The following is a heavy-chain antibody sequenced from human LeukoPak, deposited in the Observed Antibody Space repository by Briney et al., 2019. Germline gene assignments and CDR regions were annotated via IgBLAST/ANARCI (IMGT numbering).Heavy chain of an antibody. CDR1: GYSFTSYG. V-gene: IGHV1-18*01. D-gene: IGHD2-15*01. CDR2: ISAYNGNT. CDR3: ARTDIVVVAASTPGIFHY. Sequence: GASVKVSCKASGYSFTSYGISWVRQAPGQGLEWMGWISAYNGNTNYTQKLQGRVTMTTDTSTSTAYMELRSLRSDDTAVYYCARTDIVVVAASTPGIFHYWGQGTLVTVSS. J-gene: IGHJ4*02.